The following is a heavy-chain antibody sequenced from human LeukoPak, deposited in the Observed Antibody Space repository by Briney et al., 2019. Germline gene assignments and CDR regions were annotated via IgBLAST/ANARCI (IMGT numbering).Heavy chain of an antibody. V-gene: IGHV3-30*02. Sequence: GGSLRLSCAASGFTFSSYWMSWVRQAPGKGLEWVAFIRYDGSNKYYADSVKGRFTISRDNSKSTLSLQMNSLRPEDTAVYYCAAFTYYQVLTGYKAGSADYWGQGTLVTVSS. D-gene: IGHD3-9*01. CDR3: AAFTYYQVLTGYKAGSADY. J-gene: IGHJ4*02. CDR1: GFTFSSYW. CDR2: IRYDGSNK.